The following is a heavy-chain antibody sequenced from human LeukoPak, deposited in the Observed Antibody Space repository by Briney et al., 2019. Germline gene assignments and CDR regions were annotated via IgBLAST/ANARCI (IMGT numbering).Heavy chain of an antibody. J-gene: IGHJ4*02. CDR3: ASLYGSGSYFYY. D-gene: IGHD3-10*01. CDR2: IIPIFGTA. CDR1: GGTFSSYA. V-gene: IGHV1-69*01. Sequence: SVKVSCRASGGTFSSYAISWVRQAPGQGLEWMGGIIPIFGTANYAQKFQGRVTIIADESTSTAYMELSSLRSEDTAVYYCASLYGSGSYFYYWGQGTLVTVSS.